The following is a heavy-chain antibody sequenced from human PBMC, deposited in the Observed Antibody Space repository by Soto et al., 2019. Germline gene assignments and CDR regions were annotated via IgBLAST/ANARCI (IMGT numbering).Heavy chain of an antibody. J-gene: IGHJ3*01. V-gene: IGHV6-1*01. CDR1: GDSVSSDMTS. CDR3: ARGDALAV. CDR2: TYYRSKWFH. Sequence: QGQLQQSGPGLVKPSQTLSLTCAISGDSVSSDMTSWNWIRQAPSRGLEWLGRTYYRSKWFHDYAVSVKSRITINPDTSKNQLSLELNAMTPEDTAVYYCARGDALAVWGQGTVVTVSS.